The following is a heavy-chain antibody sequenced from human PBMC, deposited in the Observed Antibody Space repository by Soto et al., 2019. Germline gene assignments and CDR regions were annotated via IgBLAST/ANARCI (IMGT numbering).Heavy chain of an antibody. Sequence: ASVKVSCKASGYTFTGYYMHWVRQAPGQGLEWMGWINPNSGGTNYAQKFQGWVTMTRDTSISTAYMELSRLRSDDTAVYYCARDHWYYDSSGYYSHYYYGMDVWGKGTTVTVSS. CDR1: GYTFTGYY. V-gene: IGHV1-2*04. CDR2: INPNSGGT. CDR3: ARDHWYYDSSGYYSHYYYGMDV. D-gene: IGHD3-22*01. J-gene: IGHJ6*04.